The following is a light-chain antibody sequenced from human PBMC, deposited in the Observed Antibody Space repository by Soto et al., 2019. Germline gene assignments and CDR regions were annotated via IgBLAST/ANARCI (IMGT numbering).Light chain of an antibody. V-gene: IGKV1-8*01. CDR1: QGISSY. J-gene: IGKJ5*01. CDR3: QQAYTAPVT. CDR2: AAS. Sequence: AIRMTQSPSSFSASTVDRVTITCRASQGISSYLAWYQQKPGKAPKLLIYAASRLQTGVPSRFSGSGSGTDFTLTISTMQPEDFATYYCQQAYTAPVTFGHGTRLEI.